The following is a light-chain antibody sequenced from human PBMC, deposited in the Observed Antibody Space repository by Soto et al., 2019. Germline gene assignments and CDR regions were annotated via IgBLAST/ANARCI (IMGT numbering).Light chain of an antibody. V-gene: IGKV1-33*01. J-gene: IGKJ5*01. CDR3: QQYDNLPIT. CDR2: DAS. Sequence: VQMTQSPSSLSASVGDRVTITCQASQDIINYLNWYQQKPGKAPKLLIYDASNLETGVPSRFSGSGSGTDFTFTISSLQPEDIATYYRQQYDNLPITFGQGTRLEIK. CDR1: QDIINY.